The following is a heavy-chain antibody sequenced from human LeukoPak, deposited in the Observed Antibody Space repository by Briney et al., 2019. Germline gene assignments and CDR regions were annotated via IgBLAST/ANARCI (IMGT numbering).Heavy chain of an antibody. D-gene: IGHD2-15*01. Sequence: GGSLRLSCAASGFTFSDYWMHLVRRAPGEGLVWVSRINPDGRNTICADSVRGRITMSRDNAMNTLHLQMNSVRAEDTAVYYCARGSGGGLDHWGQGTLVTVSS. CDR2: INPDGRNT. V-gene: IGHV3-74*01. CDR3: ARGSGGGLDH. CDR1: GFTFSDYW. J-gene: IGHJ4*02.